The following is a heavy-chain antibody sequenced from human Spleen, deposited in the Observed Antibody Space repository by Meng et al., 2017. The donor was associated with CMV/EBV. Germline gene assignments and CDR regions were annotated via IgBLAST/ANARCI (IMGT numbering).Heavy chain of an antibody. CDR2: IGTLHDT. J-gene: IGHJ4*02. CDR3: GRCWDY. Sequence: GESLKISCAASGFTFSDYDMHWVRQVTGKGLEWVSAIGTLHDTFYPDSVKGRFTISRDNAKSSLYLQMNSLRDEDTAVYYCGRCWDYWGQGTLVTVSS. D-gene: IGHD4/OR15-4a*01. CDR1: GFTFSDYD. V-gene: IGHV3-13*01.